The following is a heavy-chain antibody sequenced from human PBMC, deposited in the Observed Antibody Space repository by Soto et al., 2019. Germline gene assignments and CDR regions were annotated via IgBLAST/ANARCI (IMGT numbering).Heavy chain of an antibody. CDR1: TCTVSG. D-gene: IGHD5-18*01. V-gene: IGHV1-18*01. CDR3: ARDLRWERYGLDY. J-gene: IGHJ4*02. CDR2: ISAYNGNT. Sequence: TCTVSGISWVRQAPGQGLEWMGWISAYNGNTNCAQKLQGRVTMTTDTSTSTAYMELRSLRSDDTAVYYCARDLRWERYGLDYWGQGTLVTVSS.